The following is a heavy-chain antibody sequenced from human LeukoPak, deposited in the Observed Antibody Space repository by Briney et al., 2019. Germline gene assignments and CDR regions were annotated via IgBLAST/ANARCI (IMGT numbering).Heavy chain of an antibody. CDR2: IIPIFGTA. CDR3: ARVSSGYDDYYYYMDV. D-gene: IGHD5-12*01. Sequence: SVKVSCKASGGTFSNYAISWVRQAPGQGLEWMGGIIPIFGTANYAQKFQGRVTITADESTSTAYMELSSLRSEDTAVYYCARVSSGYDDYYYYMDVWGKGTTVTISS. V-gene: IGHV1-69*13. J-gene: IGHJ6*03. CDR1: GGTFSNYA.